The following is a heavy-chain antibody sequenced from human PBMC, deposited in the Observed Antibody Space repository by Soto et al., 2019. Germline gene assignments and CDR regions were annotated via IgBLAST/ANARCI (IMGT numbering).Heavy chain of an antibody. D-gene: IGHD6-13*01. J-gene: IGHJ5*02. V-gene: IGHV1-18*01. CDR2: ISAYNGNT. Sequence: QVQLVQSGAEVKKPGASVKVSCKASGYTFTNYAFSWMRQAPGQGLEWMGWISAYNGNTNYPQKLQGRVTMTTDTSPSTAYMERRSLRSDDTAVYYAARDVAAAGPFDRWGQGTLGTVSS. CDR1: GYTFTNYA. CDR3: ARDVAAAGPFDR.